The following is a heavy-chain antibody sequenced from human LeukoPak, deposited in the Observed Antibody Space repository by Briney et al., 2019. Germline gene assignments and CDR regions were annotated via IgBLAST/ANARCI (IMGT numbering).Heavy chain of an antibody. V-gene: IGHV3-30*18. J-gene: IGHJ3*02. CDR1: GFTFSSYG. CDR3: AKDLAPYSSLTDAFDI. Sequence: GGSLRLSCAASGFTFSSYGMHWVRQAPGKGLEWVAVISYDGSNKYYADSVKGRFTISRDNSKNTLYLQMNSLRAEDTAVYYSAKDLAPYSSLTDAFDIWGQGTMVTVSS. D-gene: IGHD2-21*01. CDR2: ISYDGSNK.